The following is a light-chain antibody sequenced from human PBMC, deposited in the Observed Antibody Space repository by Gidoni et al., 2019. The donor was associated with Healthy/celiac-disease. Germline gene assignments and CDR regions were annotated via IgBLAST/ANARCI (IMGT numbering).Light chain of an antibody. CDR2: GNS. Sequence: QPVLTQPPSVSGAPGQRVTISCTGSSSNIGEGYHVHWYQQLPGTAPKLLIYGNSNRPSGVPDRFSGSKSGTSASLAITGLQAEDEADYYCQSYDSSLSGSVFGGGTKLTVL. CDR3: QSYDSSLSGSV. V-gene: IGLV1-40*01. J-gene: IGLJ2*01. CDR1: SSNIGEGYH.